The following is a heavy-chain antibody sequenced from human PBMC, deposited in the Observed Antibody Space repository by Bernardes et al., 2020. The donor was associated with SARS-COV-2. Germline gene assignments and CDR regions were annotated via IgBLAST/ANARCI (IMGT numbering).Heavy chain of an antibody. V-gene: IGHV3-23*05. CDR1: GFTFSNYL. CDR2: ISGAGLYI. Sequence: GGSLRLSCVASGFTFSNYLFSWFRQAPGKGLEWVSSISGAGLYIYYGDSVRGRFTISRDNFRNTLFLQMNVVRGEDTATYYCARATETNCANRICDGRWFDPWGQGTLVTVS. D-gene: IGHD2-8*01. CDR3: ARATETNCANRICDGRWFDP. J-gene: IGHJ5*02.